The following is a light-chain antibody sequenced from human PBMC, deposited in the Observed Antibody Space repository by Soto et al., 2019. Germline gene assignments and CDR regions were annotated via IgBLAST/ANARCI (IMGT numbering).Light chain of an antibody. CDR2: EVT. V-gene: IGLV2-14*01. CDR1: SSDVGGYNY. CDR3: SSYTSNNYVV. Sequence: QSALTQPASVSGSPGQSITISCTGTSSDVGGYNYVSWYQQHPGKAPKLMIYEVTNRPSGVSNRFSGSKSGNTASLTISGLQTEDEGDYYCSSYTSNNYVVFGGGTKLTVL. J-gene: IGLJ2*01.